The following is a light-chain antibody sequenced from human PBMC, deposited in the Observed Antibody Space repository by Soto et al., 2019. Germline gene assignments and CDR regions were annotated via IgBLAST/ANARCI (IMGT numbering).Light chain of an antibody. J-gene: IGLJ1*01. CDR3: QSYDSSLSGYV. V-gene: IGLV1-40*01. CDR1: SSNIGAHYD. CDR2: RNN. Sequence: QPVLTQPPSVSGAPGQRVTLSCTGSSSNIGAHYDVHWYQQFPGTAPKLLIYRNNNRPSGVPDRFSGSKSGTSASLAITGLQAADEADYYCQSYDSSLSGYVFGTGTKLTV.